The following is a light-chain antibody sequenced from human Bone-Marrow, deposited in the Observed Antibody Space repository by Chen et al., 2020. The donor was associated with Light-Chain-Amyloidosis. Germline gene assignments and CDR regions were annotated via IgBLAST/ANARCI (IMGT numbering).Light chain of an antibody. CDR2: AVS. J-gene: IGLJ1*01. V-gene: IGLV2-14*01. Sequence: QSALTPPSSVSGSPGPSITISCTGTSGDVGTYNYVSWYQQHPGKAPKVMIYAVSNRPSGVSNRFSGSKSGNTASLTISGLQAEDEADYYCSSFTSSSSYVFGPGTKVTVL. CDR1: SGDVGTYNY. CDR3: SSFTSSSSYV.